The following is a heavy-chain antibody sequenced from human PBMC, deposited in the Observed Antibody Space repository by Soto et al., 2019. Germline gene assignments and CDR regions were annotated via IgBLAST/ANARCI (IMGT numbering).Heavy chain of an antibody. V-gene: IGHV3-23*01. CDR2: IIGSADTP. D-gene: IGHD5-12*01. Sequence: GSLRLSCAASGFTFSSYGLSWVRQAPGEGLEWDSGIIGSADTPYYADSVKGRFTISRDNSKNTLYLQMNSLRVEDTAVYYCATNSEATIRVGYDYWGQGTLVTVSS. CDR1: GFTFSSYG. CDR3: ATNSEATIRVGYDY. J-gene: IGHJ4*02.